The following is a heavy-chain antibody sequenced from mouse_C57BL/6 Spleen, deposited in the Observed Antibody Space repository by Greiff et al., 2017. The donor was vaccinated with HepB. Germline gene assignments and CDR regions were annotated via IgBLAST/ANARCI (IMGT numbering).Heavy chain of an antibody. CDR2: INPNNGGT. V-gene: IGHV1-26*01. CDR3: ARGGDYENFDY. Sequence: EVQLQQSGPELVKPGASVKISCKASGYTFTDYYMNWVKQSHGKSLEWIGDINPNNGGTSYNQKFKGKATLTVDKSSSTAYMELRSLTSEDSAVYYCARGGDYENFDYWGQGTTRTVSS. J-gene: IGHJ2*01. CDR1: GYTFTDYY. D-gene: IGHD2-4*01.